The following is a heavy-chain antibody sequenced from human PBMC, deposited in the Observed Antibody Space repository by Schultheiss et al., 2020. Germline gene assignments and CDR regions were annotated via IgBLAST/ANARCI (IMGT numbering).Heavy chain of an antibody. CDR2: IYYSGST. Sequence: SETLSLTCTVSGGSISSGGYYWSWIRQHPGKGLEWIGYIYYSGSTNYNPSLKSRVTISVDTSKNQFSLKLSSVTAADTAVYYCASPIAARPYYYGMDVWGQGTTVTVSS. CDR1: GGSISSGGYY. J-gene: IGHJ6*02. CDR3: ASPIAARPYYYGMDV. D-gene: IGHD6-6*01. V-gene: IGHV4-61*08.